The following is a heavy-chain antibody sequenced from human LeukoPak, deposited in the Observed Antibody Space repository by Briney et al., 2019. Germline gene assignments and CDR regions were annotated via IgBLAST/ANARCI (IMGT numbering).Heavy chain of an antibody. V-gene: IGHV3-30-3*01. CDR3: ARAKVGPTRYYGMDV. CDR1: GFTFSSYA. Sequence: PGGSLRLSCAASGFTFSSYAMHWVRQAPGKGLEWVAVISYDGSNKYYADSVKGRFTISRDNSKNTLYLQMNSLRAADTAVYYCARAKVGPTRYYGMDVWGQGTTVTVSS. D-gene: IGHD1-26*01. J-gene: IGHJ6*02. CDR2: ISYDGSNK.